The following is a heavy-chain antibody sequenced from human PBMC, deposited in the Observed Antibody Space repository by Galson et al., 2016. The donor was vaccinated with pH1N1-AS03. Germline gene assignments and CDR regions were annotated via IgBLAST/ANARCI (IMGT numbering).Heavy chain of an antibody. J-gene: IGHJ3*02. V-gene: IGHV3-21*01. CDR1: GFTFSGYT. CDR3: ARGVVVGLGFDI. Sequence: SLRLSCAASGFTFSGYTMNWVRQAPGKGLEWVSFISTSSSSIYYADSVRGRFTISRDDSKNTLYLQMDSLRVEDTAVYYCARGVVVGLGFDIWGQGTMVTVSS. D-gene: IGHD3-3*01. CDR2: ISTSSSSI.